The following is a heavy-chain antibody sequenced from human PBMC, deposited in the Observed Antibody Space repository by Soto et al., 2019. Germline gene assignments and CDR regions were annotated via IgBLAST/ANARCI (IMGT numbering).Heavy chain of an antibody. Sequence: SLTLSLTCTVSCGNIGGYYWSWIRQPPGKGLEWIGYIYYSGSTNYNPSLKSRVTISVDTSKNQFSLKLSSVTAADTAVYFCVSPVVAYSSSPYYYYYYMDVWGKGPTVTVSS. J-gene: IGHJ6*03. CDR2: IYYSGST. CDR1: CGNIGGYY. D-gene: IGHD6-6*01. CDR3: VSPVVAYSSSPYYYYYYMDV. V-gene: IGHV4-59*08.